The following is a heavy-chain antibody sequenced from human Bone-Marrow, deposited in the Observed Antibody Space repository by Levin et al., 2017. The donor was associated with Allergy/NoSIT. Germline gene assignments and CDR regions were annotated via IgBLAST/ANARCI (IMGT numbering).Heavy chain of an antibody. Sequence: QSGGSLRLSCAASGFTFSTYWMSWVRQLPGKGLEWVVSIKEDGSEKYYVDSVRGRFTISRDNAKNSLYLQMNSLRAEDTAVYYCATYCSGATCYLNRDRTFEYWGQGTLVTVSS. CDR3: ATYCSGATCYLNRDRTFEY. J-gene: IGHJ4*02. CDR2: IKEDGSEK. D-gene: IGHD2-2*01. V-gene: IGHV3-7*03. CDR1: GFTFSTYW.